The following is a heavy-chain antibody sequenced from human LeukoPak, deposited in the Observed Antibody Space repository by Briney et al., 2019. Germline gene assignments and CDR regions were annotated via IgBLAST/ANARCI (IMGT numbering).Heavy chain of an antibody. J-gene: IGHJ4*02. D-gene: IGHD3-9*01. CDR1: GGSISSNSHY. V-gene: IGHV4-39*07. Sequence: PSETLSLTCTVSGGSISSNSHYWGWIRQSPGTGLEWIGSIYYSGTTYYNPSLKSRVTISIDTSKNQFSLKLTSVTVADTAVYYCARHGTTSDWLLYQRGYYFDYWGQGTLVTVSS. CDR3: ARHGTTSDWLLYQRGYYFDY. CDR2: IYYSGTT.